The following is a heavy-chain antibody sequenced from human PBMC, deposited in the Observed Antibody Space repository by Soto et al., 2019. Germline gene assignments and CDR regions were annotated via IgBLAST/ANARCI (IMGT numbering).Heavy chain of an antibody. CDR2: IDPSGGST. Sequence: GASVKVSCKTSGFTFTTYYIHWVRQAPGQGPEWMGMIDPSGGSTTYAQKFQGRITMTSDMSTSTVYMELSSLRSEDTAVYYCARVPYDTTGYYAFWGQGTLVTVSS. J-gene: IGHJ4*02. CDR3: ARVPYDTTGYYAF. V-gene: IGHV1-46*01. CDR1: GFTFTTYY. D-gene: IGHD3-22*01.